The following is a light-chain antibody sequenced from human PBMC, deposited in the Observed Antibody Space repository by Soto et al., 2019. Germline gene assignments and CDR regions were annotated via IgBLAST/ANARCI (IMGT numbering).Light chain of an antibody. V-gene: IGLV2-14*01. CDR3: SSYTSSSLYV. CDR2: DVS. CDR1: SSDVGGYNY. J-gene: IGLJ1*01. Sequence: QSALTQPASVSGSPGQSITISCTGTSSDVGGYNYVSWYQQHPGKAPKLMIYDVSNRPSGVSNRFSGSKSGNTASLTISGLQAEDEADYYCSSYTSSSLYVFGTGTKRIVL.